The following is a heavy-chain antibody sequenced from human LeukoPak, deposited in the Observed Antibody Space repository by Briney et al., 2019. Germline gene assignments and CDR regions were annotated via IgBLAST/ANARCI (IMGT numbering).Heavy chain of an antibody. CDR1: GLTFRNYY. V-gene: IGHV3-11*04. CDR2: IGASGDTI. CDR3: ARDPSWEILSYFDY. J-gene: IGHJ4*02. D-gene: IGHD1-26*01. Sequence: GGSLRLSCAASGLTFRNYYLTWIRQAPRKGLEWVSYIGASGDTIYYGDSVRGRFTISRDNAKSSLYLDMNTLKAEDTAVYYCARDPSWEILSYFDYWGQGTLVTVSS.